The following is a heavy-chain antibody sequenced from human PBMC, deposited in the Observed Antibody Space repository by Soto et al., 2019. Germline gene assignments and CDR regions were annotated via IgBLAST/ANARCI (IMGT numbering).Heavy chain of an antibody. D-gene: IGHD3-10*01. V-gene: IGHV1-3*01. Sequence: QVQLVQSGAEVKKPGASVKVSCKASGNIFTNFIIHWMRQAPGQRLEWMGWINAANGDTRFSQKFQGRVTITRDTSASTAYMALSSLISKDTAVYYCAREGGIMLRGVRVDWFDPWGQGTLVTVSS. CDR3: AREGGIMLRGVRVDWFDP. J-gene: IGHJ5*02. CDR2: INAANGDT. CDR1: GNIFTNFI.